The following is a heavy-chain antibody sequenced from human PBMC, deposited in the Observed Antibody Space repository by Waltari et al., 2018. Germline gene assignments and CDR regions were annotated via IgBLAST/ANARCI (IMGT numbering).Heavy chain of an antibody. CDR2: FDPEDGET. CDR3: ATDSPGVGSLGY. CDR1: GYTLTELF. V-gene: IGHV1-24*01. J-gene: IGHJ4*02. D-gene: IGHD1-26*01. Sequence: QVQLVQSVDEVYTPGASVKATCSASGYTLTELFMHWMRQAPGKGLEWMGGFDPEDGETIYAQKFQGRVTMTEDTSTDTAYMELSSLRSEDTAVYYCATDSPGVGSLGYWGQGTLVTVSS.